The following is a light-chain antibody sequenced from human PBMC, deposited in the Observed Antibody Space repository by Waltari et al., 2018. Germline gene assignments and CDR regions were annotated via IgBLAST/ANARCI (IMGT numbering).Light chain of an antibody. CDR2: KAS. CDR3: QQYNNYPMYT. J-gene: IGKJ2*01. V-gene: IGKV1-5*03. CDR1: QSIDIW. Sequence: DIQMTQSPSTLFASVGDRVTITCRASQSIDIWLACYQQKPGTVPKLLIYKASSLESGVPSRFSGSGSGTEFTFTISSLQPDDFATYYCQQYNNYPMYTFGQGTKLEIK.